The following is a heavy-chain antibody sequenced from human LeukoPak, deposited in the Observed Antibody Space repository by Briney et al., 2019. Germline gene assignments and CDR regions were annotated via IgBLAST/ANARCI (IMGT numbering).Heavy chain of an antibody. J-gene: IGHJ6*02. CDR1: GFTFSSYW. Sequence: GGSLRLSCAASGFTFSSYWMSWVRQAPGKGLEWVANIKQDGSEKYYVDSVKGRFTISRDNAKNSLYLQMNSLRAEDTAVHYCARVPYYYYYGMDVWGQGTTVTVSS. CDR2: IKQDGSEK. V-gene: IGHV3-7*01. CDR3: ARVPYYYYYGMDV.